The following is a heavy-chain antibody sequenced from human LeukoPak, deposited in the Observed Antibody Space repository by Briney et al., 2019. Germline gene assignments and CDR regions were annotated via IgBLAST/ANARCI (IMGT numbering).Heavy chain of an antibody. CDR1: GFTLSDAW. J-gene: IGHJ4*02. D-gene: IGHD2-15*01. Sequence: GGSLRLSCVGSGFTLSDAWMSWVRQAPGKGLEWVGRIKSKSDGGTIDYAAPVKGRFTISRDDSRNTLYLQMNSLKTEDTAVYYCTTRRQDGWWGQGTLVTVS. CDR3: TTRRQDGW. CDR2: IKSKSDGGTI. V-gene: IGHV3-15*01.